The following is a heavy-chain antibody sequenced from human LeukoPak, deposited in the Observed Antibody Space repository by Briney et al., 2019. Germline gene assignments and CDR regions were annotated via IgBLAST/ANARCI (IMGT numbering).Heavy chain of an antibody. CDR2: VYYSGST. D-gene: IGHD2-21*02. Sequence: KPSETLSLTCTVSGGSISSSYWNWIRQPPGKGLEWIGYVYYSGSTKYNPSLKSRVTISIDTSKKHFSLKLNSVTAADTAVYYCVGGLCGGDCYNYYYYGMDVWGQGTTVTVSS. J-gene: IGHJ6*02. CDR1: GGSISSSY. V-gene: IGHV4-59*01. CDR3: VGGLCGGDCYNYYYYGMDV.